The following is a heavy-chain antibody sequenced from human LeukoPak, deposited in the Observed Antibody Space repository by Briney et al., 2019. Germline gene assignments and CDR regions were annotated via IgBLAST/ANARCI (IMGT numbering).Heavy chain of an antibody. J-gene: IGHJ4*02. CDR3: ARGIGVPGPFDY. V-gene: IGHV4-39*07. CDR2: INHSGTT. D-gene: IGHD2-21*01. CDR1: GGSISSSSYY. Sequence: PSETLSLTCTVSGGSISSSSYYWGWIRQPPGKGLEWIGQINHSGTTNYNPSLKSRVNISIDTSKNQFSLWLNSVTAADTAVYYCARGIGVPGPFDYWGQGTLVAVSS.